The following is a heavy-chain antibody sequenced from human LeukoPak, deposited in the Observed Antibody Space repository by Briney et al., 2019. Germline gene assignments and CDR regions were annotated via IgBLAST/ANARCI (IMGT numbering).Heavy chain of an antibody. D-gene: IGHD6-19*01. V-gene: IGHV1-8*03. CDR3: AGGRAGDAFDI. Sequence: ASVKVSCKASGYTFTSYDINWVRQATGQELEWMGWMNPNSGNTGYAQKFQGRVTITRNTSISTAYMELSSLRSEDTAVYYCAGGRAGDAFDIWGQGTMVTVSS. CDR1: GYTFTSYD. CDR2: MNPNSGNT. J-gene: IGHJ3*02.